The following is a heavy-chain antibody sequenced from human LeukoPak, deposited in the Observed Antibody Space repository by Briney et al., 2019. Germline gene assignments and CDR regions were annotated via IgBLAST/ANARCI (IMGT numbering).Heavy chain of an antibody. CDR3: AKDQQLVPTLFDY. D-gene: IGHD6-13*01. Sequence: GGSLRLSCAASGFTFSSYAMSWVRQAPGKGLEWVSAISGSGGSTYYADSVKGRFTISRDNPKNTLYLQMNSLRAEDTAVYYCAKDQQLVPTLFDYWGQGTLVTVSS. J-gene: IGHJ4*02. CDR2: ISGSGGST. CDR1: GFTFSSYA. V-gene: IGHV3-23*01.